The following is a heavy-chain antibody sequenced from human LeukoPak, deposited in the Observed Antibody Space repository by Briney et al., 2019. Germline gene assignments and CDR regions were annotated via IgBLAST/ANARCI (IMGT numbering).Heavy chain of an antibody. V-gene: IGHV3-30*04. CDR3: ARQPGV. CDR2: ISYDGSNK. CDR1: GFTFSSYA. Sequence: PGRSLRPSCAASGFTFSSYAMHWVRQAPGKGLEWVAVISYDGSNKYYADSVKGRFTISRDNSKNTLYLQMNSLRAEDTAAYYCARQPGVWGKGTTVTVSS. J-gene: IGHJ6*04.